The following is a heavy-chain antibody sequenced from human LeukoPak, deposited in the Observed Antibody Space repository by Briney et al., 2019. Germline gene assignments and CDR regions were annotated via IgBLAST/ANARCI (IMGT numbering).Heavy chain of an antibody. CDR3: ARGGIAVSGIDLEDY. D-gene: IGHD6-19*01. Sequence: GGSLRLSCAASGFTFSRCDMFWFHQVPGKGLEWVSTIGTGGDIYYSDSVKGRFTISRENAKNSLYLQMNSLSAGDTAVYFCARGGIAVSGIDLEDYWGQGTLVTVSS. V-gene: IGHV3-13*01. CDR1: GFTFSRCD. CDR2: IGTGGDI. J-gene: IGHJ4*02.